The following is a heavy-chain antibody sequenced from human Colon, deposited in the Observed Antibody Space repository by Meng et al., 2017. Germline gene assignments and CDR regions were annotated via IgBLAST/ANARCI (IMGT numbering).Heavy chain of an antibody. V-gene: IGHV4-59*01. CDR1: GVSISNYY. D-gene: IGHD3-10*01. CDR2: LHYSGST. CDR3: ARGNVIWLGDFQRKGGLDS. J-gene: IGHJ1*01. Sequence: GSLRLSCNVSGVSISNYYWNWVRQPPGKGLEWIGYLHYSGSTKYNPSLKSRVTISGDTSKNQFSLTLTSVTAADTAVYYCARGNVIWLGDFQRKGGLDSWGQGTRVTGSS.